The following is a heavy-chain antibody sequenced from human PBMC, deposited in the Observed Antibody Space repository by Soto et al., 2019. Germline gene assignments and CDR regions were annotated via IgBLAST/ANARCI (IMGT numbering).Heavy chain of an antibody. CDR1: GFTFSSYG. V-gene: IGHV3-30*03. D-gene: IGHD3-22*01. J-gene: IGHJ4*02. CDR3: AHRNYYESRGYYYFFDY. CDR2: ISYDGSNK. Sequence: PGGSLRLSCAASGFTFSSYGMHWVRQAPGKGLEWVAVISYDGSNKYYADSVKGRFTISRDNSKNTLYLQMNSLRAEDTAVYYCAHRNYYESRGYYYFFDYCGQGTLVTVSS.